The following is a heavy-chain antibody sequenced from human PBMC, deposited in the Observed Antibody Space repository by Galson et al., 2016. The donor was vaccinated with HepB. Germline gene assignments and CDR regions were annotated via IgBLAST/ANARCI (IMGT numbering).Heavy chain of an antibody. Sequence: SETLSLTCDVSGASIISRNWWSWVRQPPGKGLEWIGETHHGGTTNYDPSLMSRVTMSVDKSKSQLSLKLSSVSAADTAVYFCARHMAMSGTRAFDMWGQGTMVTVSS. CDR1: GASIISRNW. J-gene: IGHJ3*02. CDR2: THHGGTT. V-gene: IGHV4-4*02. CDR3: ARHMAMSGTRAFDM. D-gene: IGHD6-19*01.